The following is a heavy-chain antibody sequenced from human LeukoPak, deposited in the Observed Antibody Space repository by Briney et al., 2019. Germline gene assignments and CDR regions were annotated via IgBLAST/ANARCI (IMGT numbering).Heavy chain of an antibody. CDR3: ARTPTVAVAGTNY. Sequence: GRSLRLSCAASGFTFSSYAMHWVRQAPGKGLEWVAVISYDGSNKYYADSVKGRFTISRDNSKNTLYLQMNSLRAEDTAVYYCARTPTVAVAGTNYWGQGTLVTVSS. V-gene: IGHV3-30-3*01. CDR2: ISYDGSNK. J-gene: IGHJ4*02. CDR1: GFTFSSYA. D-gene: IGHD6-19*01.